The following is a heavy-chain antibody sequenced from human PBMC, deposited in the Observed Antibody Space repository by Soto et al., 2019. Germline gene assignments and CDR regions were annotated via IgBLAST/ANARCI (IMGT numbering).Heavy chain of an antibody. CDR3: ARGNTVFDGMDV. CDR1: GGTFSSYA. CDR2: IIPIFGTA. Sequence: RASVKVSCKASGGTFSSYAISWVRQAPGQGLEWMGGIIPIFGTANYAQKFQGRVTITADESTSTAYMELSSLRSEDTAVYYCARGNTVFDGMDVWGQGTTVTVSS. V-gene: IGHV1-69*13. D-gene: IGHD4-17*01. J-gene: IGHJ6*02.